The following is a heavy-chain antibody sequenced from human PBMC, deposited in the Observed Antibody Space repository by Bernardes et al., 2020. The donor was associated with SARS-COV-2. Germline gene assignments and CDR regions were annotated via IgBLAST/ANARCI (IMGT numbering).Heavy chain of an antibody. D-gene: IGHD3-3*01. Sequence: ASVKVSCKASGYTFTSYYMHWVRQAPGQGLEWMGIINPSGGSTSYAQKFQGRVTMTRDTSTSTVYMELSSLRSEDTAVYYCARDIYYDFWSGYYDDYYYGMDVWGQGTTVTVSS. V-gene: IGHV1-46*01. J-gene: IGHJ6*02. CDR3: ARDIYYDFWSGYYDDYYYGMDV. CDR2: INPSGGST. CDR1: GYTFTSYY.